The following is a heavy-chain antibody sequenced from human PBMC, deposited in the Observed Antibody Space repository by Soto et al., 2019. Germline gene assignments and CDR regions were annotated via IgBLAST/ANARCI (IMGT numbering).Heavy chain of an antibody. CDR2: IYYSGST. CDR3: ARARDSSSPPAVSYYYGMDV. J-gene: IGHJ6*02. D-gene: IGHD6-6*01. V-gene: IGHV4-59*01. CDR1: GGSISSYY. Sequence: PSETQSLTYPVSGGSISSYYWRWLRPPPWKGLSWIGYIYYSGSTNYNPSLKSRVTISVDTSKNQFSLKLSSVTAADTAVYYCARARDSSSPPAVSYYYGMDVWGQGTTVTVSS.